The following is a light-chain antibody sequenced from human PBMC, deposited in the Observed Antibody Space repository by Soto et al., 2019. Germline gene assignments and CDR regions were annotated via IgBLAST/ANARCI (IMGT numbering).Light chain of an antibody. CDR2: VAS. J-gene: IGKJ3*01. CDR3: QQYNTWPPFA. V-gene: IGKV3-15*01. CDR1: HSVGSN. Sequence: IVMTQSPATLSVSPGERATLSCRASHSVGSNVAWYQQKPGQAPRLLIYVASTRATGIPARFSGSGSGTDFTLTISSLQSEDFAMYFCQQYNTWPPFAFGPGTKVDIK.